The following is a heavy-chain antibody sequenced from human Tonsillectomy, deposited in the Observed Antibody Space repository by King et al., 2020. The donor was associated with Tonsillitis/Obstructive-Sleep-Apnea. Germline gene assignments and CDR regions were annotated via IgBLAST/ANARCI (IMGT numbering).Heavy chain of an antibody. D-gene: IGHD6-6*01. CDR2: INHSGST. Sequence: VQLQQWGAGLLKPSETLSLTCAVYGGSFSGYYWSWIRQPPGKGLEWIGEINHSGSTNYNPSLKSRVTISVDTSKNQFSLKLSSVTAADTAVYYCARSYLSSPLYSWFYPCGQGTLVTVSS. CDR1: GGSFSGYY. J-gene: IGHJ5*02. V-gene: IGHV4-34*01. CDR3: ARSYLSSPLYSWFYP.